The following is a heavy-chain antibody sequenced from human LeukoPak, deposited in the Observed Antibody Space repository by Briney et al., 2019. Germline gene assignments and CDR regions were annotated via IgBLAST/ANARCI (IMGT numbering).Heavy chain of an antibody. CDR2: ISSGGGST. J-gene: IGHJ4*02. V-gene: IGHV3-23*01. CDR1: GFTFSSYG. D-gene: IGHD3-22*01. Sequence: GGSLRLSCAASGFTFSSYGMSWVRQAPGKALEWVSGISSGGGSTHYADSVKGRFTISRDNSKNTLYLEMNSLRAEDTAVYYCARDGTYYYDSSGYYSGDYFDYWGQGTLVTVSS. CDR3: ARDGTYYYDSSGYYSGDYFDY.